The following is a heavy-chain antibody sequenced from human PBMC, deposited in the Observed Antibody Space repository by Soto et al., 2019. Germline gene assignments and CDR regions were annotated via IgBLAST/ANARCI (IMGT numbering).Heavy chain of an antibody. Sequence: PSETLSLSCTVSGYSMTSGGYYWSWIRHPPGKGLEWIGYIYYSGGTQFNPSLKSRVSMSVDTSKNQFSLRLSSVTAADTAVYYCVTLLGCQQHYCSGFAFWVKGTTVIVS. J-gene: IGHJ6*03. V-gene: IGHV4-31*03. CDR3: VTLLGCQQHYCSGFAF. CDR1: GYSMTSGGYY. D-gene: IGHD3-22*01. CDR2: IYYSGGT.